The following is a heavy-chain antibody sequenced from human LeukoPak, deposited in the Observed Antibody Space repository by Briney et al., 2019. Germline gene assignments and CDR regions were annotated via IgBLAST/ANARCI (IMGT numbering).Heavy chain of an antibody. J-gene: IGHJ5*02. CDR2: ISSSSSTI. Sequence: GGSLRLSCAASGFTFSSYSMNWVRQAPGKGLEWVSYISSSSSTIYYADSVKGRFTISRDNAKNSLYLQMNSLRAEDTAVYYCARDSGSYFSSYNWFDPWGQGTLVTVSS. V-gene: IGHV3-48*01. D-gene: IGHD1-26*01. CDR1: GFTFSSYS. CDR3: ARDSGSYFSSYNWFDP.